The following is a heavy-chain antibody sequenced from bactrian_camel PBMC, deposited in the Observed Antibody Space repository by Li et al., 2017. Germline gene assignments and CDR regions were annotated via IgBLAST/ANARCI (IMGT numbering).Heavy chain of an antibody. CDR1: GPSFRRIC. J-gene: IGHJ6*01. Sequence: HVQLVESGGGSVQAGGSLRLSCAVSGPSFRRICMGWFRQAPGEEREGVAAVDTDGRTTYEDSAQGRFTISRDNAKNTLYLQMNSLKPEDTAMYYCAAGRRVQYGTFWFLDEADFDYWGQGTQVTVS. CDR2: VDTDGRT. V-gene: IGHV3S55*01. CDR3: AAGRRVQYGTFWFLDEADFDY. D-gene: IGHD6*01.